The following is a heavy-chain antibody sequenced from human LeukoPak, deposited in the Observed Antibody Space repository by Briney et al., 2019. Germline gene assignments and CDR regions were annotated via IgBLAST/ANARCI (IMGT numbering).Heavy chain of an antibody. V-gene: IGHV1-69*13. Sequence: SVKVSCKASGGTFSSYAISWVRQAPGQGLEWMGGIIPIFGTANYAQKFQGRVTITADESTSTAYMELSSLRSEDTAVYYCARDREYCSSSSCYASYRFDYWGQGTLVTVSS. CDR3: ARDREYCSSSSCYASYRFDY. CDR1: GGTFSSYA. D-gene: IGHD2-2*01. J-gene: IGHJ4*02. CDR2: IIPIFGTA.